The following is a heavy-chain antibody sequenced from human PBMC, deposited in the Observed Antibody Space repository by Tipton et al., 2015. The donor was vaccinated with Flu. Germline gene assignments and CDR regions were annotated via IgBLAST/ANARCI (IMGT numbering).Heavy chain of an antibody. CDR1: GGSISSGSYY. Sequence: TLSLTCTVSGGSISSGSYYWSWIRQPAGKGLEWIGRIYTSGSTNYNPSLKSRVTISVDTSKNQFSLKLSSVTAADTAVYYCARDSAAHYGMDVWDQGP. CDR2: IYTSGST. CDR3: ARDSAAHYGMDV. J-gene: IGHJ6*02. D-gene: IGHD6-13*01. V-gene: IGHV4-61*02.